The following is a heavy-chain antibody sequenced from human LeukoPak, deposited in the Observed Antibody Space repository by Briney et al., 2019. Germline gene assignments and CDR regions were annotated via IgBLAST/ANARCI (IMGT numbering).Heavy chain of an antibody. CDR2: ISSSTSTI. Sequence: GGSLRLSCAASGFTFSTYSMNWVRQAPGKGLEWVSYISSSTSTIYYADSVKGRFTISRDNAKNSLYLQMNSLRAEDTAVYYCAKDLGYNWNYFDYWGQGTLVTVSS. CDR1: GFTFSTYS. CDR3: AKDLGYNWNYFDY. D-gene: IGHD1-20*01. V-gene: IGHV3-48*01. J-gene: IGHJ4*02.